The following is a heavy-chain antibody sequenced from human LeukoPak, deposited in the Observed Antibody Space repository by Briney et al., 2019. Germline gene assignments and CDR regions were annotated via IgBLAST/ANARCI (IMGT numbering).Heavy chain of an antibody. CDR3: ARDRLHYGEYEKTFDY. Sequence: SETLSLTCTVSGGSISSYYWSWIRQPPGKGLEWIGYIYYSGSTNYNPSHKSRVTISVDTSKNQFSLKLSSVTAADTAVYYCARDRLHYGEYEKTFDYWGQGTLVSVSS. V-gene: IGHV4-59*01. J-gene: IGHJ4*02. CDR1: GGSISSYY. CDR2: IYYSGST. D-gene: IGHD4-17*01.